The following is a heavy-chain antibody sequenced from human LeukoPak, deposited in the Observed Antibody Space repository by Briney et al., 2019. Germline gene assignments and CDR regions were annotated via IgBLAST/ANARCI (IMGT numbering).Heavy chain of an antibody. J-gene: IGHJ4*02. CDR2: SNPNSGGA. D-gene: IGHD7-27*01. CDR3: ATVRPRTGKGGYYFDY. V-gene: IGHV1-2*02. Sequence: GASVKVSCKASGHTFTGYYMHWVRQAPGQGLEWMGWSNPNSGGANYAEKFHGRVTMTRDTSISTAYMELSRLRSDDTAVYYCATVRPRTGKGGYYFDYWGQGTLVTVSS. CDR1: GHTFTGYY.